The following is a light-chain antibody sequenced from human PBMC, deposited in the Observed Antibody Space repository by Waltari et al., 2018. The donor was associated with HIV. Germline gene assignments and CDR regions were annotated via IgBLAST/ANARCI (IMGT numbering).Light chain of an antibody. J-gene: IGLJ3*02. CDR1: SSDVGGYNL. CDR3: CSYAGSSTLV. CDR2: EVT. V-gene: IGLV2-23*02. Sequence: QSALTQPASVSGSPGQSITISCTGTSSDVGGYNLVSWYQQHPDKAPKLIIYEVTTRPSGVSNRFSASKSGNTASLTISGLQAEDEAHYHCCSYAGSSTLVFGGGTNVIVL.